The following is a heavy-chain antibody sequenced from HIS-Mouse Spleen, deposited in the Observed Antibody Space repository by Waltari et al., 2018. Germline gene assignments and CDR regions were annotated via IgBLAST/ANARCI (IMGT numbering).Heavy chain of an antibody. J-gene: IGHJ4*02. V-gene: IGHV4-34*01. CDR2: INHSGST. CDR3: ARGGGVWGSYHY. CDR1: GGSFSGYY. D-gene: IGHD7-27*01. Sequence: QVQLQQWGAGLLKPSETLSLTCAVYGGSFSGYYWSWIRQPPGKGLEWIGEINHSGSTNYNPSLKSRVTISVDTSKNQFSLKLSSVTAADTAVYYCARGGGVWGSYHYWGQGTLVTVSS.